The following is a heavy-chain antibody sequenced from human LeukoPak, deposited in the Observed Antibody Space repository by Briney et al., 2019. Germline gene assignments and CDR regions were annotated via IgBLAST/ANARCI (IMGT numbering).Heavy chain of an antibody. CDR1: GFTFTSSA. Sequence: SVKVSCKASGFTFTSSAMQWVRQARGQRLEWIGWIVVGSGNTNYAQKFQERVTITRDMSTSTAYMELSSLRSEDTAVYYCAAEGATMVRGARYYYYGMDVWGQGTTVTVSS. CDR2: IVVGSGNT. J-gene: IGHJ6*02. V-gene: IGHV1-58*02. CDR3: AAEGATMVRGARYYYYGMDV. D-gene: IGHD3-10*01.